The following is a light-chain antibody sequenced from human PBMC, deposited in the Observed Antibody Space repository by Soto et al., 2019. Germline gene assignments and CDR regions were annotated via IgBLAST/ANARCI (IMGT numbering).Light chain of an antibody. CDR2: IVS. Sequence: QSALTQPASVSGSPGQSITISCTGTTSDVGGYSYVSWYQQHPGKAPKLMIYIVSNRPSGVPNRFSGSKSGNTASLTISGLQAEDEANYYCSSYTSSNTLVFGGGTTLTVL. J-gene: IGLJ2*01. CDR3: SSYTSSNTLV. CDR1: TSDVGGYSY. V-gene: IGLV2-14*01.